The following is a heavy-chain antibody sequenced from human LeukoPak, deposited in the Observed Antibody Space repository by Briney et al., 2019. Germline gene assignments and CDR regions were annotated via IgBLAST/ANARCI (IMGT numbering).Heavy chain of an antibody. CDR1: GYTFTSYG. D-gene: IGHD3-22*01. J-gene: IGHJ4*02. Sequence: GASVKVSCKASGYTFTSYGISWVRQAPGQGLEWMGWINPNSGGTNYAQKFQGRVTMTRDTSISTAYMELSRLRSDDTAVYYCARDYDSSGYYFTLWYWGQGTLVTVSS. CDR2: INPNSGGT. V-gene: IGHV1-2*02. CDR3: ARDYDSSGYYFTLWY.